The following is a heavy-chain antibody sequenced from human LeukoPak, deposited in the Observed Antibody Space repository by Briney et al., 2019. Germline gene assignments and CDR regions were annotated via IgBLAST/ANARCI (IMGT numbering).Heavy chain of an antibody. CDR3: ARVAVAGFGAFDI. CDR2: IYYSGST. Sequence: PSETLSLTCTVSGGSISSSSYYWGWIRQPPGKGLEWIGSIYYSGSTYYNPSLKSRVTISVDTSKNQFSLKLSSVTAADTAVYYCARVAVAGFGAFDIWGQGTMVTVSS. V-gene: IGHV4-39*07. J-gene: IGHJ3*02. D-gene: IGHD6-19*01. CDR1: GGSISSSSYY.